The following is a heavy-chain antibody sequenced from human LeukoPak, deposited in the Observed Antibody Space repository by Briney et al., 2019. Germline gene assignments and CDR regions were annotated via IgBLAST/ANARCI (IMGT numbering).Heavy chain of an antibody. CDR3: ATDRGWRTSGYYLYYFEY. D-gene: IGHD3-3*01. CDR1: ELKFENHW. CDR2: TDAGGSST. V-gene: IGHV3-74*01. Sequence: GGSLRLSCAASELKFENHWMHWVRQVPGKGLEWVSRTDAGGSSTSYADSVRGRFTISRDNTKNSLYLQMSSLRAEDTAVYYCATDRGWRTSGYYLYYFEYWGQGTLVTFSS. J-gene: IGHJ4*02.